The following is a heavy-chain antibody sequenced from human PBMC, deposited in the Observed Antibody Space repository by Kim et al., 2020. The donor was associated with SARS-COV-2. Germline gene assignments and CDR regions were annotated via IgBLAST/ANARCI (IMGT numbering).Heavy chain of an antibody. CDR2: IYTSGST. V-gene: IGHV4-4*07. CDR1: GGSISSYY. D-gene: IGHD2-2*02. CDR3: ARSIVVVPAAIGDYYYYYYMDV. Sequence: SETLSLTCTVSGGSISSYYWSWIRQPAGEGLEWIGRIYTSGSTNYNPSLKSRVTMSVDTSKNQFSLKLSSVTAADTAVYYCARSIVVVPAAIGDYYYYYYMDVWGKGTTVTVSS. J-gene: IGHJ6*03.